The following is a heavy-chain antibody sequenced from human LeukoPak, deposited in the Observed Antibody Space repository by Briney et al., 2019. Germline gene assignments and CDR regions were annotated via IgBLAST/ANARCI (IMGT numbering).Heavy chain of an antibody. Sequence: SETLSLTCTVSGGSISSNSYYWGWIRQPPGKGLEWIGSIYHSGSTYYNPSLKSRVTISVDTSKNQFSLKLSSVTAADTAVYYCARVSTRRGILNRRYYFDYWGQGTLVTVSS. CDR2: IYHSGST. D-gene: IGHD3-9*01. CDR3: ARVSTRRGILNRRYYFDY. CDR1: GGSISSNSYY. V-gene: IGHV4-39*07. J-gene: IGHJ4*02.